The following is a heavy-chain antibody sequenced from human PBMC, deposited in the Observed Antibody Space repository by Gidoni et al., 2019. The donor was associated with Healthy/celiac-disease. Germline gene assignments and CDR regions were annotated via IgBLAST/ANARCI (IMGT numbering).Heavy chain of an antibody. V-gene: IGHV3-30*01. CDR2: ISYDGSNK. D-gene: IGHD5-18*01. Sequence: SYAMHWVRQPPGKGLEWVAVISYDGSNKYYADSATGRFTISRDNSKNTLYLQMNSLRAEDTAVYYYARLRIQRWSGGNWFDPWGQGTLVTVSS. CDR1: SYA. J-gene: IGHJ5*02. CDR3: ARLRIQRWSGGNWFDP.